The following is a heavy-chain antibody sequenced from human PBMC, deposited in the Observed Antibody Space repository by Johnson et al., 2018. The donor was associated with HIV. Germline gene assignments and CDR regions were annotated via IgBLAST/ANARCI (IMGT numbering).Heavy chain of an antibody. Sequence: VQLVESGGGLVQPGRSLRLSCAASGFTFDDYAMHWVRQAPGKGLEWVSGISWNSGSIGYADSVKGRFTISRDNAKNSLYLQMNSLRAEDTAVYYCARDGYCSGGSCYSGDRLDAFDIWGQGTMVTVSS. CDR3: ARDGYCSGGSCYSGDRLDAFDI. V-gene: IGHV3-9*01. CDR2: ISWNSGSI. J-gene: IGHJ3*02. D-gene: IGHD2-15*01. CDR1: GFTFDDYA.